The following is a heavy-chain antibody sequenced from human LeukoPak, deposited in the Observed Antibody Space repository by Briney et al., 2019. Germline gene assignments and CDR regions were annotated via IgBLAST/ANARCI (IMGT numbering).Heavy chain of an antibody. V-gene: IGHV3-33*01. CDR3: ARDFIVATTNDALDI. CDR1: GLTFSSYA. J-gene: IGHJ3*02. D-gene: IGHD5-12*01. CDR2: TWYDGSEK. Sequence: GRSLRLSCAASGLTFSSYAMHWVRQAPGKGLEWVAVTWYDGSEKYYANSVKGRFTISRDNSKNTLYLQMNGLRAEDTAVYYCARDFIVATTNDALDIWGQGTMVTVSS.